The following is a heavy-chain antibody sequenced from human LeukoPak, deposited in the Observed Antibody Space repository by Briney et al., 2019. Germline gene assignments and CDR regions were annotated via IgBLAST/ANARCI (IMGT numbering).Heavy chain of an antibody. CDR2: IYYSGST. V-gene: IGHV4-39*07. CDR3: ARDSSAAFSGYDFVFDY. D-gene: IGHD5-12*01. CDR1: GGSISSGSYY. J-gene: IGHJ4*02. Sequence: PSETLSLTCIVSGGSISSGSYYWGWIRQPPGKGLEWIGSIYYSGSTYYNPSLKSRVTISVDTSKNQFSLKLSSVTAADTAVYYCARDSSAAFSGYDFVFDYWGQGTLVTVSS.